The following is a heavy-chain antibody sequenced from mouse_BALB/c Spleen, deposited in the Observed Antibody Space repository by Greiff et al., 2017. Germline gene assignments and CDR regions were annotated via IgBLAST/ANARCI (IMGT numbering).Heavy chain of an antibody. CDR2: ISSGGST. V-gene: IGHV5-6-5*01. J-gene: IGHJ3*01. Sequence: EVKLVESGGGLVKPGGSLKLSCAASGFTFSSYAMSWVRQTPEKRLEWVASISSGGSTYYPDSVKGRFTISRDNARNILYLQMSSLRSEETAMYYCAKEGIYYDYNGVAYWGQGTLVTVSA. CDR3: AKEGIYYDYNGVAY. CDR1: GFTFSSYA. D-gene: IGHD2-4*01.